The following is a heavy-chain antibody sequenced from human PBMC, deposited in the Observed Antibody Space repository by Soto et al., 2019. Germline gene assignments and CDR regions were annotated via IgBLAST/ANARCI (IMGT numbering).Heavy chain of an antibody. Sequence: QVQLVESGGGVVQPGRSLRLSCAASGFTFSSYAMHWVRQAPGKGLEWVAVISYDGSNKYYADSVKGRFTISRDNSKNARYLQMNSLRAEDPAVYYCARGAAVAGRSFDYWGQGTLVTVSS. V-gene: IGHV3-30-3*01. D-gene: IGHD6-19*01. J-gene: IGHJ4*02. CDR1: GFTFSSYA. CDR3: ARGAAVAGRSFDY. CDR2: ISYDGSNK.